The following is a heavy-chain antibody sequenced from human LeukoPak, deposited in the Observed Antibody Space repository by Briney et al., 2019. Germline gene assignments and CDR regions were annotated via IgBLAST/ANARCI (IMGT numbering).Heavy chain of an antibody. V-gene: IGHV1-2*02. CDR3: ARLGYSSGSDF. CDR2: INPKSGGT. D-gene: IGHD6-19*01. CDR1: GYIFTGYY. Sequence: ASVKVSCKASGYIFTGYYMHWVRQAPGQGLEWMGWINPKSGGTNYAQKFQGRVTMTRDTSISTAYMDLRRLKSDDTAVYFCARLGYSSGSDFWGQGTLVTVSS. J-gene: IGHJ4*02.